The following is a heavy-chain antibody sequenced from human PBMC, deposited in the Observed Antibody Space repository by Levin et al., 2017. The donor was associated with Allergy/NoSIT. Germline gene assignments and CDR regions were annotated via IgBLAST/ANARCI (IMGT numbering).Heavy chain of an antibody. CDR3: ARDGLGRGEPFDY. Sequence: SETLSLTCTVSGGSISSYYWSWIRQSPGKGLEWIGYIYSTGSTNYNPSLKSRVTISVDTSKNQFSLQLSSVTAADTAVYYCARDGLGRGEPFDYWGQGTLVTVSS. CDR1: GGSISSYY. J-gene: IGHJ4*02. CDR2: IYSTGST. D-gene: IGHD3/OR15-3a*01. V-gene: IGHV4-59*01.